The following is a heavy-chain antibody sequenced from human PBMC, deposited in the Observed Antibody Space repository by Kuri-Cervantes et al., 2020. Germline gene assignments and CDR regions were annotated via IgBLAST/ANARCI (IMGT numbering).Heavy chain of an antibody. J-gene: IGHJ5*02. Sequence: GESLKISCTASGFTFYNYGMSWVRQVPGMGLEWVSGITWNSDSTTYVDSVKGRFTISRDNAKNALYLQMSSLRVEDTAVYYCARVGFWSGYLNWFDPWGQGTLVTVSS. CDR2: ITWNSDST. CDR1: GFTFYNYG. V-gene: IGHV3-20*04. CDR3: ARVGFWSGYLNWFDP. D-gene: IGHD3-3*01.